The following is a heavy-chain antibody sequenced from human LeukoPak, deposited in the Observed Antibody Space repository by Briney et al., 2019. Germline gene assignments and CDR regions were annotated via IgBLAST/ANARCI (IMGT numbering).Heavy chain of an antibody. CDR2: IYHSGNT. J-gene: IGHJ4*02. CDR1: GYSISSGYY. CDR3: ARDVPFIVVAGTKLPSYFDY. D-gene: IGHD6-19*01. Sequence: SETLSLTCIVSGYSISSGYYWGWIRQPPRKGLEWIAIIYHSGNTYYNPSLKSRVTISVDTSKNQFSLKLSSVTAADTAVYYCARDVPFIVVAGTKLPSYFDYWVQGTLVTVSS. V-gene: IGHV4-38-2*02.